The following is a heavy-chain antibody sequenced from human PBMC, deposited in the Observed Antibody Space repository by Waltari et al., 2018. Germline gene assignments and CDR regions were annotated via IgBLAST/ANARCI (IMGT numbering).Heavy chain of an antibody. CDR3: ARVGERITIFGVVIPEHYYGMDV. D-gene: IGHD3-3*01. J-gene: IGHJ6*02. Sequence: QVQLVQSGAEVKKPGSSVKVSCKASGGTFSSYAISWVRQAPGQGLEWMGGIIPIFGTANYAQKFQGRVTITADESTSTAYMELSSLRSEDTAVYYCARVGERITIFGVVIPEHYYGMDVWGQGTTVTVSS. CDR2: IIPIFGTA. V-gene: IGHV1-69*01. CDR1: GGTFSSYA.